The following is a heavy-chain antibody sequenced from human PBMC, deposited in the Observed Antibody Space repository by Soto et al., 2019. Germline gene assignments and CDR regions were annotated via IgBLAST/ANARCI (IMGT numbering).Heavy chain of an antibody. CDR2: ISAYNGNT. CDR3: ARDSSVVVVAATVYWFDP. Sequence: AASVKVSCKASGYTFTSYGISWVRQAPGQGLEWMGWISAYNGNTNYAQKLQGRVTMTTDTSTSTAYMELRSLRSDDTAVYYCARDSSVVVVAATVYWFDPWGQGTLVTVSS. D-gene: IGHD2-15*01. V-gene: IGHV1-18*01. J-gene: IGHJ5*02. CDR1: GYTFTSYG.